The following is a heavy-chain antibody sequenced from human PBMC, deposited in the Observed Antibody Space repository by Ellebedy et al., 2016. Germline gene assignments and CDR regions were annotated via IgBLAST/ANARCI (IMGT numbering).Heavy chain of an antibody. V-gene: IGHV4-4*07. Sequence: GSLRLSXAVSGGSISSYSLSWIRQPAGKGLEWIGRLYTSGTTSYNASLKSRLTMSVDMSKNQFSLRLTSMTAADTAVYYCARHQRPAYYTGYLPPKDAFDIWGQGTGVTVSS. J-gene: IGHJ3*02. CDR2: LYTSGTT. D-gene: IGHD3/OR15-3a*01. CDR3: ARHQRPAYYTGYLPPKDAFDI. CDR1: GGSISSYS.